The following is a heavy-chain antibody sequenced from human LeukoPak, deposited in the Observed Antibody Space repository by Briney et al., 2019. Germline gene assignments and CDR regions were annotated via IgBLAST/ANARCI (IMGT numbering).Heavy chain of an antibody. V-gene: IGHV1-8*01. J-gene: IGHJ4*02. CDR1: GYTFTSYD. CDR2: MNPNSGNT. D-gene: IGHD3-10*01. CDR3: ASTYGSGSYSLGY. Sequence: ASVKVSCKASGYTFTSYDINWVRQATGQGLEWMGWMNPNSGNTGYAQKFQGRVTMTRDTSISTAYMELSRLRSDDTAVYYCASTYGSGSYSLGYWGQGTLVTVSS.